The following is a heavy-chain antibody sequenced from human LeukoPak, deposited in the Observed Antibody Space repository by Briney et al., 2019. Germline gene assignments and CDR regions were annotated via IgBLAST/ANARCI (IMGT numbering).Heavy chain of an antibody. CDR2: IYYSGST. CDR3: ARSCLGTSCLRAGAFDI. J-gene: IGHJ3*02. V-gene: IGHV4-59*01. Sequence: PSETLSLTCTVSGGSISSYYWSWIRQPPGKGLEWIGYIYYSGSTNYNPSLKSRVTISVDTSKNQFSLKLSSVTAADTAVYYCARSCLGTSCLRAGAFDIWGQGTMVTVSS. D-gene: IGHD2-2*01. CDR1: GGSISSYY.